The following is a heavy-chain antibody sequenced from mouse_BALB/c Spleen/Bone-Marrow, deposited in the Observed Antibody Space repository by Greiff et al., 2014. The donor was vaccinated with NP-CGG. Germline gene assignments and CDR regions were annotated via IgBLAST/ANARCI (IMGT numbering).Heavy chain of an antibody. CDR2: ISTYSGNT. D-gene: IGHD2-2*01. CDR3: ARSGYGYDWFAY. J-gene: IGHJ3*01. CDR1: GYTFTDYA. V-gene: IGHV1-67*01. Sequence: QVQLKQSGPELVRPGVSVKISCKGSGYTFTDYAMHWVKQSHAKGLEWIGVISTYSGNTNYNQKFKGKATMTVDKSSSTAYMELARLTSEDSAIYYCARSGYGYDWFAYWGQGTLVTVSA.